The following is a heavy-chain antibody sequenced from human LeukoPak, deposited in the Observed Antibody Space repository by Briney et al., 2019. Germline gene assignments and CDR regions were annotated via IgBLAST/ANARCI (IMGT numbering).Heavy chain of an antibody. V-gene: IGHV1-8*01. CDR3: ARGLNYYDSSGARDY. J-gene: IGHJ4*02. D-gene: IGHD3-22*01. CDR1: VYTFTSYD. Sequence: ASVKVSCKASVYTFTSYDINWVRQATGQGLEWMGWMNPNSGNTGYAQKFQGRVTMTRNTSISTAYMELSSQRSEDTAVYYCARGLNYYDSSGARDYWGQGTLVTVSS. CDR2: MNPNSGNT.